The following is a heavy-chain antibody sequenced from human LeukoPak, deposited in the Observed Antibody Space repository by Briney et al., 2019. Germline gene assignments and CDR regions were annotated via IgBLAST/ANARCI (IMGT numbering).Heavy chain of an antibody. V-gene: IGHV3-73*01. J-gene: IGHJ4*02. CDR3: TRKDCSGGGCSYVDY. CDR2: IRSKPNSYTT. Sequence: GGSLRLSCAASGFTFSGFYMQWVRQASGKGLEWVGLIRSKPNSYTTVYAASVQGRFTISRDDSKNTAYLQMSSLKAEDTAVYYWTRKDCSGGGCSYVDYWGQGTLVTVSS. CDR1: GFTFSGFY. D-gene: IGHD2-15*01.